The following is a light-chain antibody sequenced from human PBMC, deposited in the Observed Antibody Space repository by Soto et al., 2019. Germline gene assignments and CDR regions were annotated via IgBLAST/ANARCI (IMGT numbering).Light chain of an antibody. CDR1: SSDVGGYNY. Sequence: QSSLTQPPSASGSPGQSVTISCTGTSSDVGGYNYVSWYQQHPGKAPKLMIYEVSKRPSGVPDRFSGSKSGNTASLTVSGLQAEDEADYYCSSYAGSNNFVFGTGTNVTGL. CDR3: SSYAGSNNFV. CDR2: EVS. J-gene: IGLJ1*01. V-gene: IGLV2-8*01.